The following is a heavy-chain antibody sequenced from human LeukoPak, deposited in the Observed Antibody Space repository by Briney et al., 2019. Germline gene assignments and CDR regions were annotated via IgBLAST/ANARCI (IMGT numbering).Heavy chain of an antibody. Sequence: GESLKISCKGSGYSFTSYWIGWVRQMPGKGLEWMRIIYPGDSDTRYSPSFQGQVTISADKSISTAYLQWSSLKASDTAMYYCARHGLGYCSGGSCSHNWFDPWGQGTLVTVSS. V-gene: IGHV5-51*01. D-gene: IGHD2-15*01. CDR2: IYPGDSDT. J-gene: IGHJ5*02. CDR3: ARHGLGYCSGGSCSHNWFDP. CDR1: GYSFTSYW.